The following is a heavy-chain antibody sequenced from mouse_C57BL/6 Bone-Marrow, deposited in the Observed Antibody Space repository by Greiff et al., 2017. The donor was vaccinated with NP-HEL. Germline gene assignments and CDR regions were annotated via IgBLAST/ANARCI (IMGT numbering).Heavy chain of an antibody. V-gene: IGHV5-6*01. CDR3: ARHETTVVAGGHYYAMDY. CDR2: ISSGGSYT. CDR1: GFTFSSYG. J-gene: IGHJ4*01. Sequence: EVNVVESGGDLVKPGGSLKLSCAASGFTFSSYGMSWVRQTPDKRLEWVATISSGGSYTYYPDSVKGRFTISRDNAKNTLYLQMSSLKSEDTAMYYCARHETTVVAGGHYYAMDYWGQGTSVTVSS. D-gene: IGHD1-1*01.